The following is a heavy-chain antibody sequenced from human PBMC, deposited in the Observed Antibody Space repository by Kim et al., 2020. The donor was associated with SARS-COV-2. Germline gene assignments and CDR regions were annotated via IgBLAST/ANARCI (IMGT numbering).Heavy chain of an antibody. CDR1: GFTFSDYY. D-gene: IGHD3-16*01. CDR2: ISSSSSYT. J-gene: IGHJ3*02. V-gene: IGHV3-11*05. Sequence: GGSLRLSCAASGFTFSDYYMSWIRQAPGKGLEWVSYISSSSSYTNYADSVKGRFTISRDNAKNSLYLQMNSLRAEDTAVYYCARDLMITFGGSPSSPAFDIWGQGTMVTVSS. CDR3: ARDLMITFGGSPSSPAFDI.